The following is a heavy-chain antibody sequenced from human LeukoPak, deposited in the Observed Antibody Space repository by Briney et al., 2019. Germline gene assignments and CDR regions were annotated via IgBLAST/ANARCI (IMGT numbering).Heavy chain of an antibody. D-gene: IGHD3-10*01. CDR3: AREGSMVRGVIKYYYYYMDV. J-gene: IGHJ6*03. Sequence: PSETLSLTCAVYGGSFSGYYWSWIRQPPGKGLEWIGEINRSGSTNYNPSLKSRVTISVDTSKNQFSLKLSSVTAADTAVYYCAREGSMVRGVIKYYYYYMDVWGKGTTVTVSS. CDR2: INRSGST. V-gene: IGHV4-34*01. CDR1: GGSFSGYY.